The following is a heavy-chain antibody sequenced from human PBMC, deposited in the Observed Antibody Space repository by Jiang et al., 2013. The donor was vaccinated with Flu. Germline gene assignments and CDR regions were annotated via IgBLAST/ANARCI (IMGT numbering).Heavy chain of an antibody. CDR3: ARVGWNYDILTGYYNANYYGMDV. V-gene: IGHV7-4-1*02. J-gene: IGHJ6*02. Sequence: QSGSELKKPGASVKVSCKASGYTFTSYAMNWVRQAPGQGLEWMGWINTNTGNPTYAQGFTGRFVFSLDTSVSTAYLQISSLKAEDTAVYYCARVGWNYDILTGYYNANYYGMDVWGQGTTVTVSS. CDR2: INTNTGNP. D-gene: IGHD3-9*01. CDR1: GYTFTSYA.